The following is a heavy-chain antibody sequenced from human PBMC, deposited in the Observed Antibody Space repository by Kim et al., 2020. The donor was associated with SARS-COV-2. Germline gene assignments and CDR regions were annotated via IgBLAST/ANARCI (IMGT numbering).Heavy chain of an antibody. J-gene: IGHJ4*02. V-gene: IGHV3-30*18. Sequence: GGSLRLSCAASGFTFSSYGMHWVRQAPGKGLEWVAVISYDGSNKYYADSVKGRFTISRDNSKNTLYLQMNSLRAEDTAVYYCAKTYSSSWWFDYWGQGTLVTVSS. CDR3: AKTYSSSWWFDY. CDR1: GFTFSSYG. CDR2: ISYDGSNK. D-gene: IGHD6-13*01.